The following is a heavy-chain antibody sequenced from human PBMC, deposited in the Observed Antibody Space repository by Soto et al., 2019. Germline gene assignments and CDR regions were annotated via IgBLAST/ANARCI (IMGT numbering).Heavy chain of an antibody. CDR2: INGGNGNT. CDR3: ARDGFYAGSGRYSYGYSPPRYYAMDV. CDR1: GNTVPSYA. J-gene: IGHJ6*02. D-gene: IGHD5-18*01. V-gene: IGHV1-3*01. Sequence: ASVKVSCKGSGNTVPSYAIHWVRQAPGQGLEWMGWINGGNGNTYYSEHFQGRVTFTRDTSAGTVYMQLSGLRSDDTAIYYCARDGFYAGSGRYSYGYSPPRYYAMDVWGQGTTVTVSS.